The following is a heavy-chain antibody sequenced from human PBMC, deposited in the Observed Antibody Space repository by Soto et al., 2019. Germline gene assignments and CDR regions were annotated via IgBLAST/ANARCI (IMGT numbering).Heavy chain of an antibody. CDR2: MNPSSGNT. J-gene: IGHJ6*03. CDR3: ASGYSGHNNYYMDV. V-gene: IGHV1-8*02. CDR1: GYNFPSHD. Sequence: QVQLVQSGAEVKTPGASVKVSCKASGYNFPSHDIYWVRQAAGQGLEWMGWMNPSSGNTGYSQKFQGRVTMTRRTPMNTAYMEMSALRSEDTDVYYCASGYSGHNNYYMDVWGKGTTVTVSS. D-gene: IGHD2-15*01.